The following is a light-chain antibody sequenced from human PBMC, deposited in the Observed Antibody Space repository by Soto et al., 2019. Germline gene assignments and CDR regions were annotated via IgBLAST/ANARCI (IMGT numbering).Light chain of an antibody. J-gene: IGLJ1*01. CDR3: SSYTSSSTFYV. CDR2: DVS. V-gene: IGLV2-14*01. CDR1: SSDVGGYNY. Sequence: SVLTQPASVSGSPGQSITISCTGTSSDVGGYNYVSWYQQHPGKAPKLMIYDVSNRPSGVSNRFSGSKSGNTASLTISGLQAEDEADYYCSSYTSSSTFYVFGTGTKATV.